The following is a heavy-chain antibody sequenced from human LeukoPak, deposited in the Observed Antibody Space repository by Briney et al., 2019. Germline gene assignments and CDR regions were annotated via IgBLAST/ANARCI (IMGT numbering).Heavy chain of an antibody. CDR1: GYSFTTYW. CDR3: ARRQGCSSTSCPPDY. J-gene: IGHJ4*02. V-gene: IGHV5-51*01. D-gene: IGHD2-2*01. CDR2: IYPGDSDT. Sequence: GESLKISCRGSGYSFTTYWIGWVRPMPGKGLEWMGIIYPGDSDTRYSPSFQGQVTFSADKSINTAYLQWSSLKASDTAMYYCARRQGCSSTSCPPDYWGQGTLVTVSP.